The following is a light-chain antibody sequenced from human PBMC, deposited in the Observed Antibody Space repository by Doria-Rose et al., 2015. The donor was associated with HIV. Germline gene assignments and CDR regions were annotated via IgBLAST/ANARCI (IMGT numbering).Light chain of an antibody. J-gene: IGKJ1*01. CDR3: HQYGTSWT. CDR2: DGS. CDR1: QSFSSTY. V-gene: IGKV3-20*01. Sequence: TQSPGTLSLSPGERATLSCRASQSFSSTYLAWYQQIPGQAPSLLIYDGSTRATGIPDRFSASGSGIDFTLTINRLEPEDFALYYRHQYGTSWTFGQGTKVE.